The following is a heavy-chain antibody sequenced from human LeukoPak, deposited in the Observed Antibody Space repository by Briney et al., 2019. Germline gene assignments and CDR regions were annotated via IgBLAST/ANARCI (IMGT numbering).Heavy chain of an antibody. CDR3: ARGSSGYSYGYDY. Sequence: GGSLRLSCAASGFTFSSYSMNWVRQAPGKGLEWVSSISSSSSYIYYADSVKGRFTISRDNAKNSLYLQMNSLRAEDTAVYYCARGSSGYSYGYDYWGQGTLVTVS. V-gene: IGHV3-21*01. D-gene: IGHD5-18*01. J-gene: IGHJ4*02. CDR1: GFTFSSYS. CDR2: ISSSSSYI.